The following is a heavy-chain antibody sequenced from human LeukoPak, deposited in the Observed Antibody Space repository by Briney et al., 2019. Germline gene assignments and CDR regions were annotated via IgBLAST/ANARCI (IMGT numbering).Heavy chain of an antibody. CDR1: GGSISSSSYY. Sequence: SETLSLTCTVSGGSISSSSYYWGWIRQPPGKGLEWIGSIYYSGSTYYNPSLKSRVTISVDTSKNQFSLKLSSVTAADTAVYYCARPEKSYSSSWYYWGQGTLVTVSS. J-gene: IGHJ4*02. V-gene: IGHV4-39*01. CDR2: IYYSGST. D-gene: IGHD6-13*01. CDR3: ARPEKSYSSSWYY.